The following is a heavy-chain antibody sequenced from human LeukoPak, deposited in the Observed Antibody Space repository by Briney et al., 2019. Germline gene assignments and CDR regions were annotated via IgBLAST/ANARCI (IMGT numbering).Heavy chain of an antibody. D-gene: IGHD5/OR15-5a*01. CDR3: ARGPLSSVSPTSWYDP. V-gene: IGHV1-69*04. CDR2: IITIFEIA. Sequence: VASVKVSCKASGGTFSSYDTSWVRQAPGQGLEWMGRIITIFEIANCAQKFQGRVTVSADKSTSTAYMEVSRLRSEDTAVYYCARGPLSSVSPTSWYDPWGQGTLVTVSS. CDR1: GGTFSSYD. J-gene: IGHJ5*02.